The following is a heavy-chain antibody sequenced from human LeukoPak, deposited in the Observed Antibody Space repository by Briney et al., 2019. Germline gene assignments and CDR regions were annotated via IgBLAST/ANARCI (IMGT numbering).Heavy chain of an antibody. D-gene: IGHD2-2*02. V-gene: IGHV4-4*07. J-gene: IGHJ5*02. CDR1: GGSISSYY. CDR3: ARDMDVVVPAAIGYWFDP. CDR2: IYTSGST. Sequence: SETLSLTCTVSGGSISSYYWSWIRQPAGKGLEWIGRIYTSGSTNYNPSLKSRVTMSVDTSKNQFSLKLSPVTAADTAVYYCARDMDVVVPAAIGYWFDPWGQGTLVTVSS.